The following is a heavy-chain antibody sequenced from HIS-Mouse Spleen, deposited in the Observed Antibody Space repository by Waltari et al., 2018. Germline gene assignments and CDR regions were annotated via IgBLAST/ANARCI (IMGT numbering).Heavy chain of an antibody. D-gene: IGHD6-6*01. J-gene: IGHJ5*02. Sequence: QVQLQESGPGLVKPSQTLSLTCTFSGGSIRSGGYYGSWIRQHPGKGLEWIVYIYYSGSTYSNPSLKSRVTISVDTSKNPFSLKLSSVTAADTAVYYCARGIAARPWFDPWGQGTLVTVSS. CDR3: ARGIAARPWFDP. CDR2: IYYSGST. V-gene: IGHV4-31*03. CDR1: GGSIRSGGYY.